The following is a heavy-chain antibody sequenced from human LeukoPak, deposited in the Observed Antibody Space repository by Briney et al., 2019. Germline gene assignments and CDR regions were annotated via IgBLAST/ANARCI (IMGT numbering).Heavy chain of an antibody. J-gene: IGHJ5*02. Sequence: QAGGSLRLFCAASGFTFSAYGMHWVRQAPGKGLEWVAVISYDGSNKYYADSVKGRFTISRDNSKNTLYLQMNSLRAEDTAVYYCAKDPWYYDILTGDNWFDPWGQGTLVTVSS. CDR2: ISYDGSNK. CDR1: GFTFSAYG. D-gene: IGHD3-9*01. CDR3: AKDPWYYDILTGDNWFDP. V-gene: IGHV3-30*18.